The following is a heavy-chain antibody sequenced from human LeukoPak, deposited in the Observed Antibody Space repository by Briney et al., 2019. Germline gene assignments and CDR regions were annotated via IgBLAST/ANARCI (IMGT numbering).Heavy chain of an antibody. CDR2: LYSGDST. CDR1: GFTVSSNY. D-gene: IGHD2-15*01. V-gene: IGHV3-53*01. CDR3: AKPVVAATLDNWFDP. Sequence: PGGSLRLSCAASGFTVSSNYMNWVRQTPGKGLEWVSVLYSGDSTYYADSVKGRSTISRDNSKNTLYLQMNSLRAEDTAVYYCAKPVVAATLDNWFDPWGQGTLVTVSS. J-gene: IGHJ5*02.